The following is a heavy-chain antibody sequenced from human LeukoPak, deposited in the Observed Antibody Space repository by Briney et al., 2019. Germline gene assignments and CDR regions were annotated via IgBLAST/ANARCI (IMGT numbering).Heavy chain of an antibody. CDR1: GYSFTSYW. CDR3: ARQSRDAWRVGAKSSYDY. V-gene: IGHV5-51*01. Sequence: GESLKISCRGSGYSFTSYWIGWVRQMPGKGLEWMGIIYPGDSDTRYSPSFQGQVTISADKSISTAYLQWSSLKASDTAMYYCARQSRDAWRVGAKSSYDYWGQGTLVTVSS. CDR2: IYPGDSDT. J-gene: IGHJ4*02. D-gene: IGHD1-26*01.